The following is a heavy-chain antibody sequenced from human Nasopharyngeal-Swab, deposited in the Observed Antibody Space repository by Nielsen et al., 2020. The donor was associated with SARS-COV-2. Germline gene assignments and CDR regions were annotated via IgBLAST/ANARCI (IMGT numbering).Heavy chain of an antibody. D-gene: IGHD6-13*01. V-gene: IGHV1-69*06. Sequence: WVRQAPGQGLEWMGGIIPIFGTANYAQKFQGRVTITADKSTSTAYMELSSLRSEDTAVYYCARSGDSNYRRPPYYYYYMDVWGKGTTVTVFS. J-gene: IGHJ6*03. CDR3: ARSGDSNYRRPPYYYYYMDV. CDR2: IIPIFGTA.